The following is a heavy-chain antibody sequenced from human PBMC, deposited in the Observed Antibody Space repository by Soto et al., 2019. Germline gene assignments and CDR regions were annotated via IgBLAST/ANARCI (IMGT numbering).Heavy chain of an antibody. CDR3: ARQFSGDPSRDHYYFDL. D-gene: IGHD3-10*01. V-gene: IGHV4-4*07. CDR1: GVSITPYF. CDR2: IYASGRT. J-gene: IGHJ2*01. Sequence: QVQLQESGPGLVKPSETLSLTCTVSGVSITPYFWSWIRQPAGEAPEWLGHIYASGRTTYNPSLKSRVTMFVSQTQVSLRLTSVTAADTAVYYCARQFSGDPSRDHYYFDLWGRGALVTVSS.